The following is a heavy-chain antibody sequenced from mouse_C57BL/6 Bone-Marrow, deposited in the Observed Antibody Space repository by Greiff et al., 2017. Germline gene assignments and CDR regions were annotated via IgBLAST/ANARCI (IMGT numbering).Heavy chain of an antibody. D-gene: IGHD2-4*01. V-gene: IGHV14-1*01. Sequence: VQLKQSGAELVRPGASVKLSCTASGFNIKDYYMYWVKPRPEQGLEWIGRIDPEDGDTEYAPKFQGRATMTAATSSNTAYLLLSSLTAEDPAVYYCTGRLRYYFDYWGQGTTLTVSS. CDR2: IDPEDGDT. CDR3: TGRLRYYFDY. CDR1: GFNIKDYY. J-gene: IGHJ2*01.